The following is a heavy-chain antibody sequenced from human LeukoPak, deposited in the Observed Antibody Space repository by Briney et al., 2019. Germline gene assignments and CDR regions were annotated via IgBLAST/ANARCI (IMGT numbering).Heavy chain of an antibody. V-gene: IGHV3-33*01. CDR3: ARVANITTFGMDV. Sequence: GRSLRLSCAASGFTFSSYGMHWVRQAPGKGLEWVALIWFDGSKKYYADSVKGRFTISGDNSKNTLYLQMNSLRVEDTAVYYCARVANITTFGMDVWGQGTTATVSS. J-gene: IGHJ6*02. CDR1: GFTFSSYG. D-gene: IGHD3-9*01. CDR2: IWFDGSKK.